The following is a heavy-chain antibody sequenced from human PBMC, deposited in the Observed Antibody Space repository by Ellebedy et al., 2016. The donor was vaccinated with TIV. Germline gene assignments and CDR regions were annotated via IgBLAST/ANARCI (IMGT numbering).Heavy chain of an antibody. D-gene: IGHD6-13*01. Sequence: GGSLRLSXAASGFTFSDYYMSWIRQAPGKGLEWVSYISSSGSTIYYADSVKGRFTISRDNAKNSLYLQMNSLRAEDTAVYYCARDSEVIAAAGTGVYYYYYMDVWGKGTTVTVSS. CDR1: GFTFSDYY. CDR2: ISSSGSTI. V-gene: IGHV3-11*01. CDR3: ARDSEVIAAAGTGVYYYYYMDV. J-gene: IGHJ6*03.